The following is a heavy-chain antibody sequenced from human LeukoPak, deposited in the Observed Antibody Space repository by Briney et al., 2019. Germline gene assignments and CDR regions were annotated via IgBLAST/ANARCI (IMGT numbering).Heavy chain of an antibody. CDR2: INTGNDNT. CDR1: GYTFTTYA. V-gene: IGHV1-3*03. Sequence: ASVKVSCKASGYTFTTYAMHWVRQAPGQRLEWMGWINTGNDNTKYSQDFQGRVTITRDTSASTAYMELSSLRSEDMAVYHCARANYYDGSGYRTYYFDYWGQGTLVTVSS. J-gene: IGHJ4*02. CDR3: ARANYYDGSGYRTYYFDY. D-gene: IGHD3-22*01.